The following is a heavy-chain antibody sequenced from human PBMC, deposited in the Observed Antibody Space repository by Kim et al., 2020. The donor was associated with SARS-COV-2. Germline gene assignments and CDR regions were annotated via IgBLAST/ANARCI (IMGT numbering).Heavy chain of an antibody. Sequence: GGSLRLSCAASGFTFSSYAMHWVRQAPGKGLEWVAVISYDGSNKYYADSVKGRFTISRDNSKNTLYLQMNSLRAEDTAVYYCARELVGSSSDRYYYGMDVWGQGTTVTVSS. CDR1: GFTFSSYA. CDR2: ISYDGSNK. CDR3: ARELVGSSSDRYYYGMDV. D-gene: IGHD6-6*01. J-gene: IGHJ6*02. V-gene: IGHV3-30-3*01.